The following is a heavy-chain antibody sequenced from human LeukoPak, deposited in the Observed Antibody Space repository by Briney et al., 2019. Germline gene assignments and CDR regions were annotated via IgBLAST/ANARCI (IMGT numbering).Heavy chain of an antibody. CDR3: AAGDSSSWYYFDY. Sequence: GGSLRLSCAASGFSFSTNWMTWVRQAPGQGLEWVANISPGGSEIYYVDSVKGRFTISRDNAKNSLFLQMNSLRAEDTAVYYCAAGDSSSWYYFDYWGQGTLVTVSS. CDR1: GFSFSTNW. D-gene: IGHD6-13*01. CDR2: ISPGGSEI. J-gene: IGHJ4*02. V-gene: IGHV3-7*05.